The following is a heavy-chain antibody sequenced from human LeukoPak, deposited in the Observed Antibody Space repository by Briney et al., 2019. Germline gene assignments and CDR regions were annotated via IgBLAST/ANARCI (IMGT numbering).Heavy chain of an antibody. D-gene: IGHD3-9*01. CDR1: GGSISSYY. CDR3: AREEVAYYDILTGYVPVRPNGDFDL. J-gene: IGHJ2*01. CDR2: IYYSGST. Sequence: SETLSLTCTVSGGSISSYYWSWIRQPPGKGLEGLGYIYYSGSTNYNPSLKSRVTISVDTSKNQFSLKLSSVTAADTAVYYCAREEVAYYDILTGYVPVRPNGDFDLWGRGTLVTVSS. V-gene: IGHV4-59*01.